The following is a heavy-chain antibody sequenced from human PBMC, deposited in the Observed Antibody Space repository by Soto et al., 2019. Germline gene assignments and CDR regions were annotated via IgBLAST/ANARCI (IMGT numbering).Heavy chain of an antibody. CDR3: ARDHLGYCSGGSCYRRDWFDP. CDR1: GYTFTSYG. Sequence: QVQLVQSGAEVRKPGASVKVSCKASGYTFTSYGISWVRQAPGQGLEWMGWISAYNGNTNYAQKLQGRVTMTTDTSTSTAHMELRSLRSDDTAVYYCARDHLGYCSGGSCYRRDWFDPWGQGTLVTVSS. D-gene: IGHD2-15*01. CDR2: ISAYNGNT. J-gene: IGHJ5*02. V-gene: IGHV1-18*01.